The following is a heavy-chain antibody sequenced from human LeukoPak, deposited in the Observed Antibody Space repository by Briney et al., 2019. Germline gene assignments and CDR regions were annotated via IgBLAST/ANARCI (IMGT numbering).Heavy chain of an antibody. CDR1: GFTFSTYW. J-gene: IGHJ4*02. CDR3: SRLYYGGYSGADY. Sequence: GGSLRLSCAASGFTFSTYWMHWVRQAPGKGLVWVSRINSDGSSTNYADSVKGRFTISRDNAKNTLYLRMTNLIAEDTAVYYCSRLYYGGYSGADYWGQGTLVTVSS. CDR2: INSDGSST. D-gene: IGHD4-23*01. V-gene: IGHV3-74*01.